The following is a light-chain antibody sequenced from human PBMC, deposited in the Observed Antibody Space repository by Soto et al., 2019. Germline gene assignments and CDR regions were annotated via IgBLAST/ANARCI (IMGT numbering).Light chain of an antibody. J-gene: IGLJ1*01. CDR1: SSNIGTYY. CDR3: AAWDDSLSGYV. V-gene: IGLV1-47*01. CDR2: RNN. Sequence: QSVLTQPPSASGTPGQRVTISCSGSSSNIGTYYVSWYQQLPGTAPKLLIYRNNQWPSGVPDRFSGSKSGTSASLAISGLRSDDEADYYCAAWDDSLSGYVFGTGTKLTVL.